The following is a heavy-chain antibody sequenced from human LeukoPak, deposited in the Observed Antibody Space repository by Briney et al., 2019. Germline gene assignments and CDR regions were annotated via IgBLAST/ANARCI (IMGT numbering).Heavy chain of an antibody. D-gene: IGHD5-18*01. J-gene: IGHJ4*02. CDR1: GFTFSSYS. Sequence: GGSLRLSCAASGFTFSSYSMNWVRQAPGKGLEWVSSISSSSSYIYYADSVKGRFTISRDNSKNTLYLQMNSLRAEDTAVYHCAKDPDTAMVFIVDYWGQGTLVTVSS. CDR3: AKDPDTAMVFIVDY. V-gene: IGHV3-21*04. CDR2: ISSSSSYI.